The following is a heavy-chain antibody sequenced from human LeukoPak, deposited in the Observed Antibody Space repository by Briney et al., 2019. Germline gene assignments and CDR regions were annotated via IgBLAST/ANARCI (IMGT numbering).Heavy chain of an antibody. J-gene: IGHJ4*02. CDR1: GFTFSSYA. CDR3: ARWIYYFDS. Sequence: PGGSLRLSCAASGFTFSSYAMNWVRQAPGKGLEWVSAISAGSDTTLYADSVKGRFTISRDNSRNTLYLQMNNLRAEDTAIYHCARWIYYFDSWGQGTLAPVS. V-gene: IGHV3-23*01. D-gene: IGHD5-12*01. CDR2: ISAGSDTT.